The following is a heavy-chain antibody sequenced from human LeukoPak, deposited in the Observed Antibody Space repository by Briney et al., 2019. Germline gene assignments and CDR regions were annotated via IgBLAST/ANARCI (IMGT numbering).Heavy chain of an antibody. CDR2: FDPEDGET. Sequence: ASVKVSCKVSGYTLTEFSMHWVRQAPGKGLEWMGGFDPEDGETIYAQKFQGRVTMTEDTSTGTAYMELSSLRSGDTAVYYCATENWGEGNYYYMDVWGKGTTVTVSS. CDR1: GYTLTEFS. V-gene: IGHV1-24*01. D-gene: IGHD7-27*01. CDR3: ATENWGEGNYYYMDV. J-gene: IGHJ6*03.